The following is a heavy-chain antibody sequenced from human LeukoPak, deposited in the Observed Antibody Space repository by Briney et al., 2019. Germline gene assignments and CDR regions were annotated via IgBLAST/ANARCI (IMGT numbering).Heavy chain of an antibody. CDR2: IYYSGGT. CDR3: AGSAVDSSGYYRGFDY. Sequence: SETLSLTCTVSGGSISSYYWSWIRQPPGKGLEWIGYIYYSGGTNYNPSLKSRVTISVDTSKNQFSLKLSSVTAADTAVYYCAGSAVDSSGYYRGFDYWGQGTLVTVSS. V-gene: IGHV4-59*08. D-gene: IGHD3-22*01. J-gene: IGHJ4*02. CDR1: GGSISSYY.